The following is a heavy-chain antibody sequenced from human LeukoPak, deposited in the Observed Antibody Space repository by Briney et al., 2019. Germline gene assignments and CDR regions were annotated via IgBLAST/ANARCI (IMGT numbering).Heavy chain of an antibody. D-gene: IGHD2-2*01. Sequence: PSETLSLTCAVSGYSISSGYYWGWIRQPPGKGLEWIGSIYHSGSTYYNPSLKSRVIISVDTSKNQFSLKLSSVTAADTAVYYCARPGRYCSSTSCIGAFDIWGQGTMVTVSS. J-gene: IGHJ3*02. CDR2: IYHSGST. CDR3: ARPGRYCSSTSCIGAFDI. V-gene: IGHV4-38-2*01. CDR1: GYSISSGYY.